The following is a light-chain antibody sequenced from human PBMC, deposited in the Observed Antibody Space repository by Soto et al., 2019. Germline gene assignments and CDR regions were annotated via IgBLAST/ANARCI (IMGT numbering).Light chain of an antibody. CDR3: QKYNSAPIT. Sequence: ESQMSPAPSLPFAYVRDRVNITFRGSQGISNYLAWYQQKPGKVPKLLIYAASTLQSGVPSRFSGSGSGTDFTLTISSLQPEDVATYYCQKYNSAPITFGQGTRLEIK. J-gene: IGKJ5*01. CDR2: AAS. V-gene: IGKV1-27*01. CDR1: QGISNY.